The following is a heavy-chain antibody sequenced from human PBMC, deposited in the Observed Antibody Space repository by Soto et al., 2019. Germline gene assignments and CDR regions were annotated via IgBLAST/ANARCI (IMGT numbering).Heavy chain of an antibody. CDR3: ARDGSGH. J-gene: IGHJ4*02. V-gene: IGHV3-66*01. CDR2: IYTGGGT. Sequence: ESGGGLVQPGGSLRLSCAASGLTVSTNPMSWVRQAPGKGLEWVSVIYTGGGTHYADSVKGRFTISRDNSKNTVNLQMKSMRPEDKAVYYCARDGSGHWGQGTLVTVSS. CDR1: GLTVSTNP.